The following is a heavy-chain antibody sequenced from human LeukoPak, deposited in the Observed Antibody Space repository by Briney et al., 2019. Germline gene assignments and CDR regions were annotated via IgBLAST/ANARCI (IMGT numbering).Heavy chain of an antibody. J-gene: IGHJ3*02. V-gene: IGHV3-23*01. Sequence: GGSLRLSCAASGFSFGTFAMSWVRQAPGKGLEWVSAISGSGGSTYYADSVKGRFTISRDNSKNTLYLQMNSLRAEDTAVYYCAKVGIVGATGAFDIWGQGTMVTVSS. CDR3: AKVGIVGATGAFDI. CDR1: GFSFGTFA. CDR2: ISGSGGST. D-gene: IGHD1-26*01.